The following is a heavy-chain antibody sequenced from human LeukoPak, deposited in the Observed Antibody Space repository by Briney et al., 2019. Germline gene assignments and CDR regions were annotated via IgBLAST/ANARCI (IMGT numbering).Heavy chain of an antibody. V-gene: IGHV1-3*01. CDR3: ARRWGYYGSGKQIGY. J-gene: IGHJ4*02. CDR2: INAGNGNT. CDR1: GYTFTSYA. Sequence: ASVKVSCKASGYTFTSYAMHWVRQAPGQRLEWMGWINAGNGNTKYSQKFQGRVTITRDTSASTAYMELSSLRSEDTAVYYCARRWGYYGSGKQIGYWGQGTLVTVSS. D-gene: IGHD3-10*01.